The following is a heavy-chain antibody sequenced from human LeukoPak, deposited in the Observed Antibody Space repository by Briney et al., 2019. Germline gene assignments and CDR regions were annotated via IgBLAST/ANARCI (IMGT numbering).Heavy chain of an antibody. CDR2: ISHDGGNK. CDR1: GFTFSSYG. Sequence: GGSLRLSCAASGFTFSSYGMHWVRQAPGKGLEWVAVISHDGGNKNYADSVKGRFTISRDNSKNTLYLQMNSLRAEDTAVYYCARVEQQTYNGTFYWGQGTLVTVSS. J-gene: IGHJ4*02. D-gene: IGHD1-1*01. CDR3: ARVEQQTYNGTFY. V-gene: IGHV3-30*03.